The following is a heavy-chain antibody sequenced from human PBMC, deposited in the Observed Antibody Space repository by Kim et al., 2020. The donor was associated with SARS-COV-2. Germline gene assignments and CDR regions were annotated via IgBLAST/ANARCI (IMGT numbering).Heavy chain of an antibody. CDR3: ARDNQLHDFWSGYRNWFDP. CDR1: GGSISSYY. D-gene: IGHD3-3*01. V-gene: IGHV4-59*13. J-gene: IGHJ5*02. Sequence: SETLSLTCTVSGGSISSYYWSWIRQPPGKGLEWIGYIYYSGSTNYNPSLKSRVTISVDTSKNQFSLKLSSVTAADTAVYYCARDNQLHDFWSGYRNWFDPWGQGTLVTVSS. CDR2: IYYSGST.